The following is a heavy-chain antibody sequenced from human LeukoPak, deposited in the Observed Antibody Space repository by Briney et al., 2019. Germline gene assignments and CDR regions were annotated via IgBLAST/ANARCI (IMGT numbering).Heavy chain of an antibody. CDR3: ARHHMYSSDY. D-gene: IGHD6-13*01. Sequence: SETLSLTCAVYGGSFSGYYWSWIRQPPGKGLEWIGEINHSGSTNYNPSLKSRVTISVDTSKNQFSLKLSSVTAADTAVYYCARHHMYSSDYWGQGTLVTVSS. CDR1: GGSFSGYY. CDR2: INHSGST. V-gene: IGHV4-34*01. J-gene: IGHJ4*02.